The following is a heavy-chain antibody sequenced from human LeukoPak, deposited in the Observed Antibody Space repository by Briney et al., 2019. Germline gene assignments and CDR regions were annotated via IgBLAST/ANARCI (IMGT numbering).Heavy chain of an antibody. Sequence: SETLSLTCTVSGGSISSYYWSWIRQPPGKGLEWIGYIYTSGSTNYNPSLKSRVTMSVDTSKNQFSLKLSSVTAADTAVYYCARPYSTGWHHGFDVWGQGTMVTVSS. J-gene: IGHJ3*01. CDR2: IYTSGST. CDR3: ARPYSTGWHHGFDV. D-gene: IGHD6-19*01. V-gene: IGHV4-4*08. CDR1: GGSISSYY.